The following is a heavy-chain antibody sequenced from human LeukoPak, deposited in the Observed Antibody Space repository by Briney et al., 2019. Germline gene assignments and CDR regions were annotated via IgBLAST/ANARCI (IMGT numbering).Heavy chain of an antibody. CDR2: MNPNSGIT. V-gene: IGHV1-8*01. CDR1: GYTFTSYD. Sequence: ASVKVSCKASGYTFTSYDINWVRQATGQGLEWMGWMNPNSGITGYAQKFQGRVTMTRNTSISTAYMELSSLRSEDTAVYYCARGGGYVNWFDPWGQGTLVTVSS. J-gene: IGHJ5*02. CDR3: ARGGGYVNWFDP. D-gene: IGHD3-16*01.